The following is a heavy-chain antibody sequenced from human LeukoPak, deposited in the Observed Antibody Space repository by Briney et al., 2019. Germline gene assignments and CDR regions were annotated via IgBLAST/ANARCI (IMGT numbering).Heavy chain of an antibody. CDR3: ARTEGVRDAFDI. V-gene: IGHV1-2*02. CDR1: GYTFTGYY. D-gene: IGHD3-22*01. Sequence: GASVKVSCKASGYTFTGYYMHWVRQAPGQGLEWMGWISPNSGGTNYAQKFQGRVTMTRDTSISTAYMELSRLRSDDTAVYYCARTEGVRDAFDIWGQGTMVTVSS. J-gene: IGHJ3*02. CDR2: ISPNSGGT.